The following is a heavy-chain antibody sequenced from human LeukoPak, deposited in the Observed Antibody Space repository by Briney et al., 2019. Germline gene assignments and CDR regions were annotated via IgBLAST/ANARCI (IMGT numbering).Heavy chain of an antibody. V-gene: IGHV4-4*07. CDR3: AATGPTLLWFGEEYYYGTDV. CDR1: GGSISSYY. CDR2: IYTSGST. Sequence: SETLSLTCTVSGGSISSYYWSWIRQPAGKGLEWIGRIYTSGSTDYNPSLKSRVTMSVDTSKNQFSLKLSSVTAADTAVYYCAATGPTLLWFGEEYYYGTDVWGQGTTVTVSS. D-gene: IGHD3-10*01. J-gene: IGHJ6*02.